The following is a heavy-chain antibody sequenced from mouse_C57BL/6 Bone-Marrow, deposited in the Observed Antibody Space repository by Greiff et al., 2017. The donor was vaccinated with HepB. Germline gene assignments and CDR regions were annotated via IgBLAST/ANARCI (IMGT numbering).Heavy chain of an antibody. CDR1: GYSITSGYY. J-gene: IGHJ2*01. D-gene: IGHD2-1*01. V-gene: IGHV3-6*01. CDR3: ARDGNNYFDY. Sequence: EVQLQQSGPGLVKPSQSLSLTCSVTGYSITSGYYWNWIRQFPGNKLEWMGYISYDGSNNYNPSLKNRISITRDTSKNQFFLQLNSVTTEDTATYYCARDGNNYFDYWGQGTTLTVSS. CDR2: ISYDGSN.